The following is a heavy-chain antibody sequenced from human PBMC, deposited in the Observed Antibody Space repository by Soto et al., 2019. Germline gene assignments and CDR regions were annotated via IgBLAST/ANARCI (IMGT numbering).Heavy chain of an antibody. CDR1: GFTFSDYY. CDR2: ISKSASTI. D-gene: IGHD3-22*01. V-gene: IGHV3-11*01. Sequence: QVQLVESGGGLVKPGGSLRLSCAASGFTFSDYYMTWIRQAPGKGLECISYISKSASTIKYAESVQGRFTISRDNAKNSLSLQMNRLRAEDTAVYYCARVGCSGNFCYDGLDVWGQGTAVTVSS. CDR3: ARVGCSGNFCYDGLDV. J-gene: IGHJ6*02.